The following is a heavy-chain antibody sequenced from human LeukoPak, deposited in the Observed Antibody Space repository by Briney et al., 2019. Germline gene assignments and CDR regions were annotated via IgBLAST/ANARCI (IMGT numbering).Heavy chain of an antibody. J-gene: IGHJ4*02. CDR3: AKDRGYSHGFDY. D-gene: IGHD5-18*01. CDR1: GFTFSSYG. CDR2: ISYDGRNK. V-gene: IGHV3-30*18. Sequence: GGSLRLSCAASGFTFSSYGMHWVRQAPGNGLEWVATISYDGRNKEYVDSVKGRFTISRDKSKNTLYLQMNSLRAEDTAVYNCAKDRGYSHGFDYWGQGTLVTVSS.